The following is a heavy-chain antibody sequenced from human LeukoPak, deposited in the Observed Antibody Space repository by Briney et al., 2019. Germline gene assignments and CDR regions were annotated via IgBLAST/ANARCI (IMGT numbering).Heavy chain of an antibody. CDR2: IYYSGST. D-gene: IGHD1-26*01. V-gene: IGHV4-59*01. CDR1: GGSISSYY. Sequence: SETLSLTCTVSGGSISSYYWSWIRQPPGKGLEWIGYIYYSGSTNYNPSLKSRVTISVDTSKNQFSLKLGSVTAADTAVYYCAREVGATKGYFDYWGQGTLVTVSS. CDR3: AREVGATKGYFDY. J-gene: IGHJ4*02.